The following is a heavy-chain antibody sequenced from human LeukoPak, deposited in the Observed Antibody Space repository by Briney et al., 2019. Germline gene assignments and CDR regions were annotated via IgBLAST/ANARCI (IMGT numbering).Heavy chain of an antibody. D-gene: IGHD6-19*01. CDR2: IGRAGDT. CDR3: ARDSSGWGLAV. V-gene: IGHV3-13*04. Sequence: GGSLRLSCAAAGFTFNAYDMHWVRQATGKGLEWVSYIGRAGDTYYAGSVKGRFTISKEDATNSLFLQMNSLGVGDTAVYYCARDSSGWGLAVWGQGTTVTVSS. J-gene: IGHJ6*02. CDR1: GFTFNAYD.